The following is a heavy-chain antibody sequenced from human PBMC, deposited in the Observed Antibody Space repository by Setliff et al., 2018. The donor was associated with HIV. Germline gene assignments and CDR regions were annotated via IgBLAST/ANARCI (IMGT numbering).Heavy chain of an antibody. CDR2: IYHSGTT. CDR1: GGSISNYY. D-gene: IGHD5-12*01. V-gene: IGHV4-59*08. Sequence: PSETLSLTCTVSGGSISNYYWSWIRQTPGKGLEWIGSIYHSGTTYYNPSLRSRVTISVDTSKNQFSLKLRSVTAADTAVYYCARQPLYNDYDWRSYYFDYWGQGSLVTVSS. CDR3: ARQPLYNDYDWRSYYFDY. J-gene: IGHJ4*02.